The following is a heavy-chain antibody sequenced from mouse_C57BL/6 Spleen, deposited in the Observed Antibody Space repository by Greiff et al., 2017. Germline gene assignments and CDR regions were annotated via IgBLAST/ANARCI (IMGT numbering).Heavy chain of an antibody. CDR2: IDPNSGGT. V-gene: IGHV1-72*01. J-gene: IGHJ3*01. CDR1: GYTSTSYW. Sequence: QVQLQQPGAELVKPGASVKLSCKASGYTSTSYWMHWVKQRPGRGLEWIGRIDPNSGGTKYNEKFKSKATLTVDKPSSTAYMQLSSLTSEDSAVYYCARGITTVVATDWFAYWGQGTLVTVSA. CDR3: ARGITTVVATDWFAY. D-gene: IGHD1-1*01.